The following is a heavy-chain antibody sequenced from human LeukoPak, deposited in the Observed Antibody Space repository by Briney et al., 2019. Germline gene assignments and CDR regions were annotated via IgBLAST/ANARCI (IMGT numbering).Heavy chain of an antibody. CDR3: ARGSLGPAY. J-gene: IGHJ1*01. D-gene: IGHD3-10*01. Sequence: GGSLRLPCGVSGFTFTKHDMSWFRQPPGKGLEWVSSIGRSGAHSHYATSVRGRFIISRDNSNDTLFLQMTGLDVADTAIYYCARGSLGPAYWGRGTVVAVSS. CDR1: GFTFTKHD. V-gene: IGHV3-20*04. CDR2: IGRSGAHS.